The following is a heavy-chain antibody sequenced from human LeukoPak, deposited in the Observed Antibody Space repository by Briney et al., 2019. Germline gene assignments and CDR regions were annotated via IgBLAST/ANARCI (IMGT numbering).Heavy chain of an antibody. CDR1: GGSISSYY. Sequence: SETLSLTCTVSGGSISSYYWSWIRQPPGKGLEWIGYIYYSGSTNYNPSLKSRVTISVDTSKNQFSLKLSSVTAADTAVYYCARHGSGWNLDYWGQGTLVTVSS. CDR2: IYYSGST. J-gene: IGHJ4*02. V-gene: IGHV4-59*08. D-gene: IGHD6-19*01. CDR3: ARHGSGWNLDY.